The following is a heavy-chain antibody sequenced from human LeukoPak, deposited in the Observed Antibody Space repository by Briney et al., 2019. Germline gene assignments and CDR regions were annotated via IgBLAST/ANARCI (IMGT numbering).Heavy chain of an antibody. CDR1: GGTFSSYT. CDR3: ARDRRDDYGDY. J-gene: IGHJ4*02. Sequence: ASVKVSCKASGGTFSSYTISWVRQAPGQGLEWMGWISAYNGNTNYAQKLQGRVTMTTDTSTSTAYMELRSLRSDDTAVYYCARDRRDDYGDYWGQGTLVTVSS. V-gene: IGHV1-18*01. D-gene: IGHD5-24*01. CDR2: ISAYNGNT.